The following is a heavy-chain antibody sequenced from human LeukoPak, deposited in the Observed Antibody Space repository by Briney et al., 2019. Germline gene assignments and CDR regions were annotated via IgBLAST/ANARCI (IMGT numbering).Heavy chain of an antibody. CDR1: GYTFTSYG. CDR3: VRSLRRGYSYDY. CDR2: ISAYNGNT. D-gene: IGHD5-18*01. J-gene: IGHJ4*02. Sequence: ASVTVSCKASGYTFTSYGISWVRQAPGQGLEWMGWISAYNGNTNYAQKLQGRVTMTTDTSTSTAYMELRSLRSDDTAVYYCVRSLRRGYSYDYWGQGTLVTVSS. V-gene: IGHV1-18*01.